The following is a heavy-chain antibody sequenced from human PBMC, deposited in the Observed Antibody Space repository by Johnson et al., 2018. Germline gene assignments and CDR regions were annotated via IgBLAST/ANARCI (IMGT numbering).Heavy chain of an antibody. V-gene: IGHV3-30*18. CDR1: GFTFSSYG. D-gene: IGHD3-22*01. Sequence: QVQLVQSGGGVVQPGRSLRLSCAASGFTFSSYGMHWVRQAPGKGLEWVAVISYDGRKKYYGDSVKGRFTISRDNSKNTLYLQMNTLRTEDTAGYYCAKANNPYGSSGYHRPVRHWGQGTLVTVSS. CDR2: ISYDGRKK. J-gene: IGHJ1*01. CDR3: AKANNPYGSSGYHRPVRH.